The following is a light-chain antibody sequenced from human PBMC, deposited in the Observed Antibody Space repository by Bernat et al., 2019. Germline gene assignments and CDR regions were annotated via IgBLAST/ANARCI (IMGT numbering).Light chain of an antibody. CDR2: ETS. Sequence: DIQMTQSPSSLSASVGDRVTITCRASQGISTHLAWYQQKPGKVPKLLIYETSSLQSGVPSRFSGSGSGTDFTLTISSLQPEDVATYYCQKSDSAPITFGQGTRLEIK. CDR1: QGISTH. V-gene: IGKV1-27*01. CDR3: QKSDSAPIT. J-gene: IGKJ5*01.